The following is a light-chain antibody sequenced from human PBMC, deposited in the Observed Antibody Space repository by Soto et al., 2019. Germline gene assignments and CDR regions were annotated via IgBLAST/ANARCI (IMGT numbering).Light chain of an antibody. CDR3: SSYTSSSTLVV. CDR1: SSDVGGYNY. V-gene: IGLV2-14*01. Sequence: QSVLTQPPSASGSPGQSVAISCTGTSSDVGGYNYVSWYQQHPGKAPKLMIYEVSNRPSGVSNRFSGSKPGNTASLTISGLQAEDEADYYCSSYTSSSTLVVFGTGTKVTVL. CDR2: EVS. J-gene: IGLJ1*01.